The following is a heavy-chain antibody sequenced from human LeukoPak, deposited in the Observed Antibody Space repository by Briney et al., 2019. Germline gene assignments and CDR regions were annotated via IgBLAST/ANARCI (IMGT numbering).Heavy chain of an antibody. D-gene: IGHD3-3*01. Sequence: GGSLRLSCAASGFTFDDYAMHWFRQAPGKGLEWVSGISWNSGSIGYADSVKGRFTISRDNAKNSLYLQMNSLRAEDTAVYYCARLSGSDAYDIWGQGTMVTVSS. CDR3: ARLSGSDAYDI. V-gene: IGHV3-9*01. J-gene: IGHJ3*02. CDR2: ISWNSGSI. CDR1: GFTFDDYA.